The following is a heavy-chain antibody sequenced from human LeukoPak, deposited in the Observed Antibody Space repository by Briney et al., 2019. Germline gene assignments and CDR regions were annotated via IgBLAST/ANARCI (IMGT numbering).Heavy chain of an antibody. CDR1: GGSISSGSYY. V-gene: IGHV4-61*02. CDR3: ARELYYDFWSGYPNDWYYYMDV. CDR2: IYTSGST. Sequence: SQTLSLTCTVSGGSISSGSYYWSWIRQPPGKGLEWIGRIYTSGSTNYNPSLKSRVTISVDTSKNQFSLKLSSVTAADTAVYYCARELYYDFWSGYPNDWYYYMDVWGKGTTVTVSS. D-gene: IGHD3-3*01. J-gene: IGHJ6*03.